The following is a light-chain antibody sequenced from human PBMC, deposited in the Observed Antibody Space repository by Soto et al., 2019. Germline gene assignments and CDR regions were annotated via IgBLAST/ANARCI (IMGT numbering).Light chain of an antibody. CDR2: EVS. V-gene: IGLV2-18*02. CDR1: SSDVGNYNY. CDR3: SSYTSSSTYV. Sequence: QSVLTQPPSVSGSPGQSVTISCTGTSSDVGNYNYISWYQQPPGTAPKLMIYEVSNRPSGVPDRFSGSKSGNTASLTISGLQAEDEADYYCSSYTSSSTYVFGTGTKVTVL. J-gene: IGLJ1*01.